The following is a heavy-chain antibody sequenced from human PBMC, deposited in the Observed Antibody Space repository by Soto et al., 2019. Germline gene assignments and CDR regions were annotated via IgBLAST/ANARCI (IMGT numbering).Heavy chain of an antibody. CDR1: GFTFSSYA. V-gene: IGHV3-23*01. Sequence: GGPLRLSCAASGFTFSSYAMSCVRQAPGKXLXWVSAISGSGGRTHYEESVQGPFTISRANSKNTLYLQLNSLREDDTAVYQCANSSTHSSGYQTVINGMDVWGQGTTVTVSS. D-gene: IGHD3-22*01. CDR3: ANSSTHSSGYQTVINGMDV. J-gene: IGHJ6*02. CDR2: ISGSGGRT.